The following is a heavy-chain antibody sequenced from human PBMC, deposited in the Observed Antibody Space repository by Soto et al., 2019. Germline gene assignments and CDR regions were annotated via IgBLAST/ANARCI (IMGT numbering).Heavy chain of an antibody. Sequence: ETLSLTCPFSEASSISHYWPWLRQPPVKGLEWIGYIYYSGSTYYNPSLKSRVTISVDTSKNQFSLKLSSVTAADTAVYYCARVRSGAYYYYYGMDGWGQGSTVTCSS. CDR1: EASSISHY. CDR2: IYYSGST. CDR3: ARVRSGAYYYYYGMDG. D-gene: IGHD3-10*01. J-gene: IGHJ6*02. V-gene: IGHV4-59*08.